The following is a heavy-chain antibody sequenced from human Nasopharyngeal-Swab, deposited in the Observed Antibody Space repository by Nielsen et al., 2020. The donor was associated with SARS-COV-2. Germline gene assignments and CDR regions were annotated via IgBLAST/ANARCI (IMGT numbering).Heavy chain of an antibody. J-gene: IGHJ4*02. Sequence: SETLSLTCAVYGGSFSGYYWSWIRQPPGKGLEWIGYIYYSGSTNYNPSLKSRVTISVDTSKNQFSPKLSSVAAADTAVYYCARGFDYWGQGTLVTVSS. CDR1: GGSFSGYY. CDR3: ARGFDY. V-gene: IGHV4-59*13. CDR2: IYYSGST.